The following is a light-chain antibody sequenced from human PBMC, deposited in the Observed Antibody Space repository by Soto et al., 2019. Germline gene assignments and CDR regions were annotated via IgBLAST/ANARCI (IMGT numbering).Light chain of an antibody. CDR2: DAS. J-gene: IGKJ5*01. CDR1: QGISSA. CDR3: QQFNSYPIT. Sequence: IQLTQSPSSLSASVGDRVTITCRASQGISSALAWYQQKPGKAPKLLIYDASTLESGVPSRFSGSGSGTDFTLTISSLQPEDFATYYCQQFNSYPITCGQGTRLEIK. V-gene: IGKV1-13*02.